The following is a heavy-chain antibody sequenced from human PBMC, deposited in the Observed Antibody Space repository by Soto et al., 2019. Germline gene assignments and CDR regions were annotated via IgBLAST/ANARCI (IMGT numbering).Heavy chain of an antibody. Sequence: SVEVSCKASGGTFSSYAISWVRQAPGQGLEWMGGIIPIFGTANYAQKFQGRVTITADESTSTAYMELSSLRSEDTAVYYCARDPRWFGTYYYYGMDVWGQGTTVTVSS. CDR2: IIPIFGTA. CDR1: GGTFSSYA. V-gene: IGHV1-69*13. D-gene: IGHD3-10*01. CDR3: ARDPRWFGTYYYYGMDV. J-gene: IGHJ6*02.